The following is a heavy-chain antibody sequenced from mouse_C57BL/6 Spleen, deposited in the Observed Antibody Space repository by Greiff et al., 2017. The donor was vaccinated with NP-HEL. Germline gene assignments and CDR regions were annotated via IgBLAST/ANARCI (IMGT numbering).Heavy chain of an antibody. CDR1: GFTFSSYA. V-gene: IGHV5-9-1*02. D-gene: IGHD2-4*01. CDR2: ISSCGGYI. Sequence: EVNVVESGEGLVKPGGSLKLSCAASGFTFSSYAMSWVRQTPEKRLEWVAYISSCGGYIYYVDTVKGRFTISRDNARNTLYLQMSSLKSEDTAMYYCTRGEGYDYDGRFAYWGQGTLVTVSA. J-gene: IGHJ3*01. CDR3: TRGEGYDYDGRFAY.